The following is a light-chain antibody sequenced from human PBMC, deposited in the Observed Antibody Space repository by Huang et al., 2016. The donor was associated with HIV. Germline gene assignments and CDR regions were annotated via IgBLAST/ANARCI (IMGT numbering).Light chain of an antibody. CDR3: QQSYSAPFT. J-gene: IGKJ3*01. CDR2: ATS. V-gene: IGKV1-39*01. CDR1: QRISSY. Sequence: DIQLTQSPSSLSASVGDRVTITCRTSQRISSYLKWYQQNPGKAPKLLIYATSNLHSGIPSRFSGSGSGTDFTLTISSLQPEDFATYYCQQSYSAPFTFGPGTKVDIK.